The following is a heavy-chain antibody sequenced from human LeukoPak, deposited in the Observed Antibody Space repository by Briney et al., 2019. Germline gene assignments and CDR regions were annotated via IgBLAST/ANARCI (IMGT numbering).Heavy chain of an antibody. V-gene: IGHV4-39*01. D-gene: IGHD4-23*01. CDR1: GGSISSSSYD. Sequence: SSETLSLTCNVSGGSISSSSYDWAWTRQPPGKGLEWIGSIYYSGSTYYNPSLKSRLTISVDTSENQFSLNLRSVTAADTAVYYCARQGDSGGNFFDDWGQGALVTVSS. CDR3: ARQGDSGGNFFDD. J-gene: IGHJ4*02. CDR2: IYYSGST.